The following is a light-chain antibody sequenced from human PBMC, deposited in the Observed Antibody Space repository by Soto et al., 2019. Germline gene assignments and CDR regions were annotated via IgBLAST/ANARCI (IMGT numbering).Light chain of an antibody. CDR2: AAS. CDR1: QDISEY. Sequence: DIQMTQSPSSLSASLGDRVTISCRASQDISEYLAWYQQKPGNPPNLLISAASTLQSGVPSRFRGSGYGTDFTLTTTSLQPEDVATYYCQKYSKAPWTFGQGTKVEIK. V-gene: IGKV1-27*01. J-gene: IGKJ1*01. CDR3: QKYSKAPWT.